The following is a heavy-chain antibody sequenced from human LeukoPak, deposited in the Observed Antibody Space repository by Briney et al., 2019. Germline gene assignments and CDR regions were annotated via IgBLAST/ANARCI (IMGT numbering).Heavy chain of an antibody. V-gene: IGHV1-18*01. J-gene: IGHJ4*02. Sequence: GASVKVSCKPSGYSFPSYDISWVRQAPGQGLEWMGWISIYKGNTNYAQKFQGRVTMTRDTSTNTAYMELRSLRFDDTAVYYCTRDPSGNYDFDYWGQGSLVTVSS. CDR2: ISIYKGNT. CDR3: TRDPSGNYDFDY. CDR1: GYSFPSYD. D-gene: IGHD1-26*01.